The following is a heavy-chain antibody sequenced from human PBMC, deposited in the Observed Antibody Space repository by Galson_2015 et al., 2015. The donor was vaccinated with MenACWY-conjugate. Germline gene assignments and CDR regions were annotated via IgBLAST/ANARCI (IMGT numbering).Heavy chain of an antibody. CDR1: GYTFTSYG. V-gene: IGHV1-18*01. Sequence: SVKVSCKASGYTFTSYGISWVRQAPGQGLEWMGWISAYNGNTNYAQKLQGRVTMTTDTSTSTAYMELRSLRPDDTAVYYCARDRGIYNWNYDGGFDYWGQGTLVTVSS. CDR3: ARDRGIYNWNYDGGFDY. J-gene: IGHJ4*02. CDR2: ISAYNGNT. D-gene: IGHD1-7*01.